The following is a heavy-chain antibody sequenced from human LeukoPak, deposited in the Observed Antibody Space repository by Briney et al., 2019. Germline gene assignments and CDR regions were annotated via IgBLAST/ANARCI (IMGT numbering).Heavy chain of an antibody. CDR2: ISGSGGST. J-gene: IGHJ5*02. V-gene: IGHV3-23*01. D-gene: IGHD2-2*01. CDR3: AKDPVPYCSSTSCYARWFDP. Sequence: GGSLRLSCAASGFTFSSYAMSWVRQAPGKGLEWVSAISGSGGSTYYADSVKGRFTISRDNSKNTLYLQMNSLRAEDTAVYYCAKDPVPYCSSTSCYARWFDPWGQGTLVTVSS. CDR1: GFTFSSYA.